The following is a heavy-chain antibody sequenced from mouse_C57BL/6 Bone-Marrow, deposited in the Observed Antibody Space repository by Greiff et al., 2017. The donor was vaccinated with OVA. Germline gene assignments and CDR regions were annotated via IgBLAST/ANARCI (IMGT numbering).Heavy chain of an antibody. V-gene: IGHV1-64*01. J-gene: IGHJ2*01. CDR2: IHPNSGST. D-gene: IGHD2-13*01. CDR3: ARSGERFYCFDY. Sequence: QVQLKQPGAELVKPGASVKLSCKASGYTFTSYWMHWVKQRPGQGLEWIGMIHPNSGSTNYNEKFKSKATLTVDKSSSTAYMQLSSLTSEDSAVYYCARSGERFYCFDYWGQGTTLTVSS. CDR1: GYTFTSYW.